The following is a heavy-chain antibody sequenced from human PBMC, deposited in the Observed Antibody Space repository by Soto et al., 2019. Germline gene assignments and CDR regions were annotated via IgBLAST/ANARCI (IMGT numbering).Heavy chain of an antibody. D-gene: IGHD5-12*01. CDR3: ARNFGRVTGGYDGYYYYSSYRDV. Sequence: QVQLVQSGAEVKKPGASVKVSCKASGYTFTSYGISWVRQAPGQGLEWMGWISAYNGNTNYAQKLQGRVTMTTDTPTSTAYRELRSLRSDDTAVYYCARNFGRVTGGYDGYYYYSSYRDVWGKGTPVTVSS. V-gene: IGHV1-18*01. CDR1: GYTFTSYG. J-gene: IGHJ6*03. CDR2: ISAYNGNT.